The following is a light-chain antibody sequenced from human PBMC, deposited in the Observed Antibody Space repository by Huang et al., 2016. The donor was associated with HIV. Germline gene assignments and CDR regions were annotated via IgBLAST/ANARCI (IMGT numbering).Light chain of an antibody. CDR1: QDTYNY. V-gene: IGKV1-17*03. J-gene: IGKJ1*01. Sequence: DIQMTQSPSAMSASVGDKVTITCRATQDTYNYLAWFQQKPGKAPKRLIYGASSLQTGVPARCSGSGSGTEFTLTINNLQPEDSATYYCLQHKNFHTPTFGQGTKVEI. CDR2: GAS. CDR3: LQHKNFHTPT.